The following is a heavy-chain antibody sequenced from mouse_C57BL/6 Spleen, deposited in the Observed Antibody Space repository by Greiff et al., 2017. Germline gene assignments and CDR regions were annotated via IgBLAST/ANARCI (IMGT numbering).Heavy chain of an antibody. CDR2: INPYNGDT. Sequence: VQLKQSGPELVKPGDSVKISCKASGYSFTGYFMNWVMQSHGKSLEWIGRINPYNGDTFYNQKFKGKATLTVDKSSSTAHMELRSLTSEDSAVYYCARHDGYYVDYAMDYWGQGTSVTVSS. V-gene: IGHV1-20*01. D-gene: IGHD2-3*01. J-gene: IGHJ4*01. CDR1: GYSFTGYF. CDR3: ARHDGYYVDYAMDY.